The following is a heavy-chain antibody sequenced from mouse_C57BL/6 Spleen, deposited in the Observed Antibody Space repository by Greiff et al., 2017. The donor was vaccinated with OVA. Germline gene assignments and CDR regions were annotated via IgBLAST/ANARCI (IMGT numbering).Heavy chain of an antibody. V-gene: IGHV1-72*01. CDR3: ARTTVVAHWYFDV. J-gene: IGHJ1*03. CDR1: GYTFTSYW. Sequence: QQSCKASGYTFTSYWMHWVKQRPGRGLEWIGRIDPNSGGTKYNEKFKSKATLTVDKPSSTAYMQLSSLTSEDSAVYYCARTTVVAHWYFDVWGTGTTVTVSS. CDR2: IDPNSGGT. D-gene: IGHD1-1*01.